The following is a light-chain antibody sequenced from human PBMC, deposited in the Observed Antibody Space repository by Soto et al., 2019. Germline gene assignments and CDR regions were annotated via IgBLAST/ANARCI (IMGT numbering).Light chain of an antibody. V-gene: IGKV1-39*01. CDR2: AAS. CDR3: QQSYSTPLT. J-gene: IGKJ4*01. CDR1: QSISSY. Sequence: DIQMTQSPSSLSAAVGDRVTITCRASQSISSYLNWYHQKPGKAPKLLIYAASSLQVGVPARFSGSGSGTDFNLTISSLEPEDFATYYCQQSYSTPLTFGGGTKVEIK.